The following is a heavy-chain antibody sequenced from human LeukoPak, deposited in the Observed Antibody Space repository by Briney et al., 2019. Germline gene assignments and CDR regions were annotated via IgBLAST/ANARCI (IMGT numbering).Heavy chain of an antibody. CDR3: ARVGSVAAAGTGGVY. J-gene: IGHJ4*02. Sequence: ASVKVSCKASGYTFTGYYMHWVRQAPGQGLEWMGWINPNSGGTNYAQKFEGRVTMTRDTSISTAYMELSRLRSDDTAVYYCARVGSVAAAGTGGVYWGQGTLVTVSS. V-gene: IGHV1-2*02. CDR1: GYTFTGYY. CDR2: INPNSGGT. D-gene: IGHD6-13*01.